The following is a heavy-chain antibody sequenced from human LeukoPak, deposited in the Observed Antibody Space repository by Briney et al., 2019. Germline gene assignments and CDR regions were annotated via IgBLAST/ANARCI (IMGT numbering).Heavy chain of an antibody. J-gene: IGHJ3*02. CDR3: AKTTSGWAYAFDM. V-gene: IGHV5-51*01. CDR2: IYPGDSDT. Sequence: GESLKISCRGSGYSFTNYWIGWVRQMPGKGLEWMGTIYPGDSDTRYSPSFEGQVIISADKSISTAFLQWSSLKASDTAMYYCAKTTSGWAYAFDMWGQGTMVTVSS. D-gene: IGHD6-19*01. CDR1: GYSFTNYW.